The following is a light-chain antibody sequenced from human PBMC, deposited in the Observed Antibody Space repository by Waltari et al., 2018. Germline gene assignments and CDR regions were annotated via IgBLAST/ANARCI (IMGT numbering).Light chain of an antibody. V-gene: IGLV2-8*01. J-gene: IGLJ1*01. CDR1: SSDVGASNY. CDR3: SSYAGSKYV. CDR2: EVS. Sequence: QSALTQLPSASGSPGQSVTISCTGTSSDVGASNYVSWYQQHPGKAPKLMVYEVSKRPSGVPDRFSGSKSGNTASLTVSGLQAEDEADYFCSSYAGSKYVFGTGTKLTVL.